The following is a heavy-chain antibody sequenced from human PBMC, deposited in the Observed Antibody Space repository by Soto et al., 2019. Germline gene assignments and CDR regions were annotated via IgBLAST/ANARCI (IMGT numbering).Heavy chain of an antibody. CDR2: ISYDGSNK. J-gene: IGHJ6*02. D-gene: IGHD6-6*01. V-gene: IGHV3-30*18. CDR3: AKVRWGQLVFYGMDV. Sequence: GGSLRLSCAASGFTFSSYGMHWVRQAPGKGLEWVAVISYDGSNKYYADSVKGRFTISRDNSKNTLYLQMNSLRAEDTAVYYCAKVRWGQLVFYGMDVWGQGTTVTVSS. CDR1: GFTFSSYG.